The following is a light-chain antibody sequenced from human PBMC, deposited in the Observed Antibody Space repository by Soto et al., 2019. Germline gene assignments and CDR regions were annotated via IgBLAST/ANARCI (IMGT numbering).Light chain of an antibody. CDR3: QQPISFPIT. V-gene: IGKV1D-12*01. J-gene: IGKJ5*01. CDR2: AAS. CDR1: QDLSSW. Sequence: DIQMTQSPSSVSASVGDRVTITCRASQDLSSWLAWYQQKPGKAPKLLISAASSLQSGVPSRFSGSGSGIDFTLTIRSLQPEDFATYYCQQPISFPITFGQGTRLEIK.